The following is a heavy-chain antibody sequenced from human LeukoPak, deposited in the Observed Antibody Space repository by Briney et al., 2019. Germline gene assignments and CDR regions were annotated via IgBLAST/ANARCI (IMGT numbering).Heavy chain of an antibody. CDR3: ARGDYSPWDY. CDR2: IYNSGYT. V-gene: IGHV4-4*07. Sequence: SETLSLTCTVSGTSISPFYWSWIRQPAGKGLEWIGRIYNSGYTNYYYNPSLESRVTMSLDTSKNEFSLKLSSVTAADTALYYCARGDYSPWDYWGQGILVTVSS. J-gene: IGHJ4*02. CDR1: GTSISPFY. D-gene: IGHD3-16*01.